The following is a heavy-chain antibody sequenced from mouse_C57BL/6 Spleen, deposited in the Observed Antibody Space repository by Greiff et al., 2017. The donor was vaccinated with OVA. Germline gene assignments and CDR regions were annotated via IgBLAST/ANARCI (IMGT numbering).Heavy chain of an antibody. D-gene: IGHD2-1*01. V-gene: IGHV1-69*01. Sequence: VQLQQPGAELVMPGASVKLSCKASGYTFTSYWMHWVKQRPGQGLEWIGEIDPSDSYTNYNQKFKGKSTLTVDKSSSTAYMQLSSLTSEDSAVYYGARRGKYAMDYWGQGTSVTVSS. CDR2: IDPSDSYT. CDR1: GYTFTSYW. CDR3: ARRGKYAMDY. J-gene: IGHJ4*01.